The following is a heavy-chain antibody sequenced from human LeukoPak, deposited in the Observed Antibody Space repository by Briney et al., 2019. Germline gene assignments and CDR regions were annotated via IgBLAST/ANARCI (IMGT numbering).Heavy chain of an antibody. CDR1: GGSISSYY. V-gene: IGHV4-4*07. Sequence: SETLSLTCTVSGGSISSYYWSWLRQPAGEGLEWIGRIYTSGSTNYNPSLKSRVTMSVDTSKNQFSLKLSSVPAADTAVYYCARAEVVVVPERYFDLWGRGTLVTVSS. D-gene: IGHD3-22*01. CDR2: IYTSGST. J-gene: IGHJ2*01. CDR3: ARAEVVVVPERYFDL.